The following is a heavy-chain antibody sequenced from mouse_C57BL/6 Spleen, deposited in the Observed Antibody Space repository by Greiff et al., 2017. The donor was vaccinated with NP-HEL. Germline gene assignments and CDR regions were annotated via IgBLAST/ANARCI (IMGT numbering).Heavy chain of an antibody. V-gene: IGHV1-42*01. D-gene: IGHD1-1*01. CDR2: INPSTGGT. CDR3: ATPYYGSSLSYWYFDV. CDR1: GYSFTGYY. Sequence: VQLQQSGPELVKPGASVKISCKASGYSFTGYYMNWVKQSPEKSLEWIGEINPSTGGTTYNQKFKAKATLTVDKSSSTAYMQLKSLTSEDSAVYYCATPYYGSSLSYWYFDVWGTGTTVTVSS. J-gene: IGHJ1*03.